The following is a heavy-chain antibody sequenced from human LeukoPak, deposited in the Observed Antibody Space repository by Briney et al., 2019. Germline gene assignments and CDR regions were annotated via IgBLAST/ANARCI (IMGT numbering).Heavy chain of an antibody. J-gene: IGHJ2*01. Sequence: SQTLSLTCAVSGGSISSGGYSWSWIRQPPGKGLEWIVYIYDSGSTYYNPALKSRVTISVDRSKNQFSLKLSSVTAADTAVYYCARANRYCSSTSCYSEDWYFDLWGRGTLVTVSS. CDR1: GGSISSGGYS. V-gene: IGHV4-30-2*01. CDR2: IYDSGST. CDR3: ARANRYCSSTSCYSEDWYFDL. D-gene: IGHD2-2*02.